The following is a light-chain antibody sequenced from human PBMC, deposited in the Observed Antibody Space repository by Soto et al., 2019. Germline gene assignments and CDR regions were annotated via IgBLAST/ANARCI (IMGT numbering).Light chain of an antibody. V-gene: IGLV1-47*01. J-gene: IGLJ3*02. CDR2: RNN. CDR1: SSNIGSNY. CDR3: AAWDDSLSGWV. Sequence: QSVLTQSPSASGTPGQRVRIFCSGSSSNIGSNYVYWYQQLRGTAPKVLIYRNNQRPSGVPDRFSGSKSGTSASLAISGLRSDDEADYYCAAWDDSLSGWVFGGGTQLTVL.